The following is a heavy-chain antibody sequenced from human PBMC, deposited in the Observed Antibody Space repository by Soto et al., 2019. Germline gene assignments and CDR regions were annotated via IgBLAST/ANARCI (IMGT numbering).Heavy chain of an antibody. CDR2: IIPIFGTA. J-gene: IGHJ6*02. D-gene: IGHD2-15*01. Sequence: SVKVSCKASGGTFSSYAISWVRQAPVQGLEWMGGIIPIFGTANYAQKFQGRVTITADESTSTAYMELSSLRSEDTAVYYCARVEVVVVAATRYYYYYGMDVWGQGTTVTVSS. V-gene: IGHV1-69*13. CDR1: GGTFSSYA. CDR3: ARVEVVVVAATRYYYYYGMDV.